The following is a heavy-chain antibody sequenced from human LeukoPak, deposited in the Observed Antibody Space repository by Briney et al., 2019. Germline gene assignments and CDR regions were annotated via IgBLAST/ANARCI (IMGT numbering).Heavy chain of an antibody. CDR2: IRYDGSNK. CDR1: GFTLSSYG. CDR3: AKDNLHYDFWSGYYEGGNWFDP. V-gene: IGHV3-30*02. Sequence: GGSLSLSRAASGFTLSSYGMHWVRQAPGTGLEGVAFIRYDGSNKYYADSVKGRFTISRDNSKNTLYLQMNSLRAEDTAVYYCAKDNLHYDFWSGYYEGGNWFDPWGQGTLVTVSS. J-gene: IGHJ5*02. D-gene: IGHD3-3*01.